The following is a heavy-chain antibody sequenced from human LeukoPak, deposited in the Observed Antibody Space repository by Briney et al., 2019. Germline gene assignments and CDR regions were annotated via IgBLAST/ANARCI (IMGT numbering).Heavy chain of an antibody. Sequence: GGSLRLSCAASGLSVRSNYMNWVRQAPGKGLEWVPLIYSDGNTYYAESVKGRFTISRDTSKNTLHLLMNSLRAEDTAVYYCARDEYSYAGWFDPWGQGTLVTVSS. CDR3: ARDEYSYAGWFDP. J-gene: IGHJ5*02. D-gene: IGHD3-16*01. CDR1: GLSVRSNY. V-gene: IGHV3-66*01. CDR2: IYSDGNT.